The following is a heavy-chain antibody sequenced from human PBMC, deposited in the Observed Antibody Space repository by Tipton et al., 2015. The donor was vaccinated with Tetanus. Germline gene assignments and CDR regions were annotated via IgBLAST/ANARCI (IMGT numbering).Heavy chain of an antibody. Sequence: GLVKPSQTPSLTCAISGDSVSSNSAAWNRIRQSPSRGLEWLGRTYYRSKWYNDYAVSVKSRITINPDTSKNQFSLRLNSVTAADTAVFYCARVFGNNGYYLNFDYWGQGALVTVSS. D-gene: IGHD3-3*01. CDR2: TYYRSKWYN. CDR3: ARVFGNNGYYLNFDY. CDR1: GDSVSSNSAA. V-gene: IGHV6-1*01. J-gene: IGHJ4*02.